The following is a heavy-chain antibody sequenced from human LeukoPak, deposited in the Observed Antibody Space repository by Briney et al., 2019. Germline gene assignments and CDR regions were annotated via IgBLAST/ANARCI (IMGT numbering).Heavy chain of an antibody. Sequence: GGSLRLSCAASGFTFSSYAMHWVRQAPGKGLEWVAVISYDGSNKYYADSVKDRFTISRDNSKNTLYLQMNSLRAEDTAVYYCAKVTLPDYPYYFDYWGQGTLVTVSS. D-gene: IGHD5-12*01. CDR3: AKVTLPDYPYYFDY. CDR2: ISYDGSNK. J-gene: IGHJ4*02. V-gene: IGHV3-30-3*01. CDR1: GFTFSSYA.